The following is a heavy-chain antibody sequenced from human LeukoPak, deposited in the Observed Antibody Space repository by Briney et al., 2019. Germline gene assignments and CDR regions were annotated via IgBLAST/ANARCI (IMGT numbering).Heavy chain of an antibody. CDR3: ARERFYFDY. CDR2: ISSSSSYI. CDR1: GFTVSSTY. V-gene: IGHV3-21*01. D-gene: IGHD4-17*01. Sequence: GGSLRLSCAASGFTVSSTYMSWVRQAPGKGLEWVSSISSSSSYIYYADSVKGRFTISRDNAKNSLYLQMNSLRAEDTAVYYCARERFYFDYWGQGTLVTVSS. J-gene: IGHJ4*02.